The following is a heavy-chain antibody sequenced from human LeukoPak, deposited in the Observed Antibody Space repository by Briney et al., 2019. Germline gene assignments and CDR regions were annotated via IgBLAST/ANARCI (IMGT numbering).Heavy chain of an antibody. CDR1: GFTFSSYN. CDR2: ISSSSNTI. D-gene: IGHD3-22*01. CDR3: ARGTYYYDSSGYYFDY. Sequence: GGSLRLSCAASGFTFSSYNMNWVRQAPGKGPEWVSYISSSSNTIYYADSVKGRFTISRDNAKNSLYLQMNSLRAEDTAVYYCARGTYYYDSSGYYFDYWGQGTLVTVSS. J-gene: IGHJ4*02. V-gene: IGHV3-48*04.